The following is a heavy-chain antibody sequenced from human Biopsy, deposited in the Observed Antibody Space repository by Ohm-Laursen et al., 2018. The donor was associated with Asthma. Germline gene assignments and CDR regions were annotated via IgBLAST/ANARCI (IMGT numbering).Heavy chain of an antibody. CDR2: INAGNGNP. Sequence: GASVTVSCKDSGHTFISYAIHWVRQAPGQRLECMGWINAGNGNPKYSQKFHGRVTITRDTSASTSYMELSNLRSEDTAVYYCERTYYDFLTGQVNYDFAIWGQGTMVTVSS. J-gene: IGHJ3*02. V-gene: IGHV1-3*01. CDR3: ERTYYDFLTGQVNYDFAI. D-gene: IGHD3-9*01. CDR1: GHTFISYA.